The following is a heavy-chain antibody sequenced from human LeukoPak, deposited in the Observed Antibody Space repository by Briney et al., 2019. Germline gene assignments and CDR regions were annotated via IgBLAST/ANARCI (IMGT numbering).Heavy chain of an antibody. D-gene: IGHD4-17*01. V-gene: IGHV3-30*04. CDR1: GFTLTSYA. CDR3: ARDATVTTPGDY. J-gene: IGHJ4*02. CDR2: ISYDGSNK. Sequence: PGRSLRLSCAASGFTLTSYAMHWVRQAPGKGLEWVAVISYDGSNKYYADSVKGRFTISRDNSKNTLYLQMNSLRAEDTAVYYCARDATVTTPGDYWGQGTLVTVSS.